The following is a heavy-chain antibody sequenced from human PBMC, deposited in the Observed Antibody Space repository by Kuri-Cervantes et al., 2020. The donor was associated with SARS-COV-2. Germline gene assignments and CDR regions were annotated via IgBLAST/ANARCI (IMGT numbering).Heavy chain of an antibody. V-gene: IGHV1-69*06. D-gene: IGHD3-3*01. J-gene: IGHJ6*03. CDR2: IIPIFGTA. CDR1: GGTFSSYT. CDR3: ARVKYYDFWSGYYFTGDQSPKYYMDV. Sequence: SVKVSCKASGGTFSSYTISWVRQAPGQGLEWMGGIIPIFGTANYAQKFQGRVTITADKSTSTAYMELRSLRSDDTAVYYCARVKYYDFWSGYYFTGDQSPKYYMDVWGKGTTVTVSS.